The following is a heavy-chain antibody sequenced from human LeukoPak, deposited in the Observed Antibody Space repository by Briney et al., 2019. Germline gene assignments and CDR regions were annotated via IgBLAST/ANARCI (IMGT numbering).Heavy chain of an antibody. CDR1: GFTFSSYS. D-gene: IGHD3-9*01. Sequence: GGSLRLSCAASGFTFSSYSMNWVRQAPGKGLEWVSAISGSGGSTYYADSVKGRFTISRDNSKNTLYLQMNSLRAEDTAVYYCAKGDTISTKYGMDVWGKGTTVTVSS. CDR3: AKGDTISTKYGMDV. CDR2: ISGSGGST. V-gene: IGHV3-23*01. J-gene: IGHJ6*04.